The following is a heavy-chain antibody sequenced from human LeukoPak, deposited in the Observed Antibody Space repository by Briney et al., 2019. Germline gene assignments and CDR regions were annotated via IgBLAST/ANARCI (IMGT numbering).Heavy chain of an antibody. V-gene: IGHV1-2*04. J-gene: IGHJ4*02. D-gene: IGHD6-13*01. Sequence: ASVKVSCKASGYTFTGYYMHWVRQAPGQGLEWMGWINPNSGGTNYAQKFQGWVTMTRDTSISTAYMELSRLRSDDTAVYYCASGIAAAGTVEYYFDYWGQGTLVTVSS. CDR3: ASGIAAAGTVEYYFDY. CDR1: GYTFTGYY. CDR2: INPNSGGT.